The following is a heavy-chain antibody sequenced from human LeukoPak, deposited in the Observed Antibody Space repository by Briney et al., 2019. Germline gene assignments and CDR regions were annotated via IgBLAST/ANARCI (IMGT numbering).Heavy chain of an antibody. J-gene: IGHJ4*02. V-gene: IGHV3-30*02. CDR1: GFTFSSYA. CDR3: AKDSDSSGYYYEEY. Sequence: GGSLRLSCAASGFTFSSYAMQWVRQAPGKGLEWVAFIRYDGSNKYYADSVKGRFTISRDNSKSTLYLQMNSLRAEDTAVYYCAKDSDSSGYYYEEYWGQGTLVTVSS. CDR2: IRYDGSNK. D-gene: IGHD3-22*01.